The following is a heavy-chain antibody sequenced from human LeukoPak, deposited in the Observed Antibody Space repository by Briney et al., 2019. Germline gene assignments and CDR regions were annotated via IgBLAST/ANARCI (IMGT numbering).Heavy chain of an antibody. CDR1: SGSISSSTYY. D-gene: IGHD1-1*01. V-gene: IGHV4-39*01. CDR2: IYYSGST. CDR3: ARSTTPRGFDP. Sequence: SETLSLTCTVSSGSISSSTYYWGWIRQPPGKGLEWIGSIYYSGSTYYSPSLKSRLTISVDTSKNQFSLKLSSVTAADTAVYYCARSTTPRGFDPWGQGTLVTVSS. J-gene: IGHJ5*02.